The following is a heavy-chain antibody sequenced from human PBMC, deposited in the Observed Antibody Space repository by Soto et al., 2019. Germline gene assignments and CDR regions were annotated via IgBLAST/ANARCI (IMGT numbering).Heavy chain of an antibody. CDR3: ARDTLPTDFGLGWDV. D-gene: IGHD4-17*01. Sequence: QVQLVESGGGLVKPGGSLRLSCAASNFIFSDYYLSWIRQAPGKGLEWVSYISNSCTTVYYADSVKGRFTISRDNAKKSLYLQMNSLRAEDTAVYYCARDTLPTDFGLGWDVWGQGTTVTVSS. V-gene: IGHV3-11*01. J-gene: IGHJ6*02. CDR1: NFIFSDYY. CDR2: ISNSCTTV.